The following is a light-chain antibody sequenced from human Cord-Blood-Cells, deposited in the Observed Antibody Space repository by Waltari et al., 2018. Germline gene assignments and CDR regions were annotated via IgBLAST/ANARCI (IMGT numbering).Light chain of an antibody. CDR1: QSISSW. CDR2: DAY. J-gene: IGKJ1*01. CDR3: QQYNSYWT. V-gene: IGKV1-5*01. Sequence: DIQMTQSPSTLSASVGDRVNITCRASQSISSWLACYQQKPGKAPKLLIYDAYSLERGVPSRFSCSGSGTEFTLTISSLQPDEFATYYCQQYNSYWTFGQGTKVEIK.